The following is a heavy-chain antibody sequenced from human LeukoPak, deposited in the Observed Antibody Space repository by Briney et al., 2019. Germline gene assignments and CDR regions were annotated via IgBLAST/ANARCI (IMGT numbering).Heavy chain of an antibody. J-gene: IGHJ4*02. Sequence: KPSETLSLTCTVSGASISSYHWSWIRQHPGKGLEWIGYIYYSGSTYYNPSLKSRVTISVDTSKNQFSLELSSVTAADTAVYYCAREGQWLVLDYWGQGTLVTVSS. CDR1: GASISSYH. D-gene: IGHD6-19*01. CDR3: AREGQWLVLDY. V-gene: IGHV4-59*12. CDR2: IYYSGST.